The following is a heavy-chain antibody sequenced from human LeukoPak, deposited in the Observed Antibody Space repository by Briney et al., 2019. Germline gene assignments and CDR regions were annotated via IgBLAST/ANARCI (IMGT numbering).Heavy chain of an antibody. CDR1: GFTFSSYG. D-gene: IGHD3-22*01. CDR3: AKSGYYDSSGYPPIDY. Sequence: GGSLRLSCAASGFTFSSYGMHWVRQAPGKGLEWVAVISYDGSNKYYADSVKGRFTISRDNSKNTLYLQMNSLRAEDTAVYYCAKSGYYDSSGYPPIDYWGQGTLVTVSS. V-gene: IGHV3-30*18. CDR2: ISYDGSNK. J-gene: IGHJ4*02.